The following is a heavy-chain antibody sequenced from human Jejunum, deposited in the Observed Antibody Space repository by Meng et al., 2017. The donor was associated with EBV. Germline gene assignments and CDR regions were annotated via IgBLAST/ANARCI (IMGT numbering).Heavy chain of an antibody. CDR3: ARDVSDSNKAWWLDP. Sequence: QGQLVRTGTEVKRPGASVKVSCKASGYTFTSHYMHWVRQAPGQGLEWMGIINPNGGSSTYAQKFQDRVTMTRDMSTSTDYMELSSLGSEDTAIYYCARDVSDSNKAWWLDPWGQGTLVTVPS. V-gene: IGHV1-46*01. CDR2: INPNGGSS. D-gene: IGHD3-22*01. J-gene: IGHJ5*02. CDR1: GYTFTSHY.